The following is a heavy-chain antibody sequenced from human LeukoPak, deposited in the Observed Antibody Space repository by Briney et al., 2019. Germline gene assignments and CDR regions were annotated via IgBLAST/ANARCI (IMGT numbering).Heavy chain of an antibody. D-gene: IGHD6-13*01. CDR2: IYYSGST. CDR3: AREQAAGGLDY. CDR1: GGSVSSGSYY. J-gene: IGHJ4*02. Sequence: SETLSLTCTVSGGSVSSGSYYWSWIRQPPGKGLEWIGYIYYSGSTNYNPSLKSRVTISVDTSKNQFSLKLSSVYVADTAVYYCAREQAAGGLDYWGQGTLVTVSS. V-gene: IGHV4-61*01.